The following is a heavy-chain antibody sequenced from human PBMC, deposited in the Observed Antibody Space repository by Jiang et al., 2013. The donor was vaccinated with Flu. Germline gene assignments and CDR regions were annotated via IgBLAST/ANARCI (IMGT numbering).Heavy chain of an antibody. CDR2: ISTTSSYI. CDR3: ASDFWSGYSNHYGMDV. V-gene: IGHV3-21*01. CDR1: GFTFSSYS. J-gene: IGHJ6*04. D-gene: IGHD3-3*01. Sequence: VQLVESGGGLVKPGESLRLSCAASGFTFSSYSMNWVRQAPGKGLEWVSSISTTSSYIYYADSVKGRFTISRDNAKNSLYLQMNSLRAEDTAVYYCASDFWSGYSNHYGMDVWGKGTTVTVSS.